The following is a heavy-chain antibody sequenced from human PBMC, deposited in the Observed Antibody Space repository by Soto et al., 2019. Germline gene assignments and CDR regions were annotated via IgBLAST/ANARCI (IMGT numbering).Heavy chain of an antibody. CDR1: GFTFSSYG. CDR3: AKDTNSPTYYYASSGPWGAFDI. CDR2: ISYDGSNK. J-gene: IGHJ3*02. Sequence: PGGSLRLSCAASGFTFSSYGMHWVRQAPGKGLEWVAVISYDGSNKYYADSVKGRFTISRDNSKNTLYLQMNSLRAEDTAVYYCAKDTNSPTYYYASSGPWGAFDIWGQGTMVTVSS. D-gene: IGHD3-22*01. V-gene: IGHV3-30*18.